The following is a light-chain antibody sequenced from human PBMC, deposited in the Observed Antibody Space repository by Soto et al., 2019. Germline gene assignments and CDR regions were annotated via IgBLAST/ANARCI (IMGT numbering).Light chain of an antibody. J-gene: IGKJ5*01. CDR3: QQYNSYPIT. Sequence: DIQMTQSPSTLSASVGDRVTITCRASQSISSWLAWYQQKPGKAPKLLIYKASSLESGVPSRFSGSGSGTELTLTISNLQPDDFATYYCQQYNSYPITFGQGTRLEIK. CDR1: QSISSW. CDR2: KAS. V-gene: IGKV1-5*03.